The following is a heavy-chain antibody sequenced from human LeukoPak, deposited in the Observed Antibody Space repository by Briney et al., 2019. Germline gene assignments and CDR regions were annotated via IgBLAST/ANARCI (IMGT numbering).Heavy chain of an antibody. CDR3: ATSLTPSGWYRSLTPYYYYYMDV. V-gene: IGHV1-8*01. CDR1: GYTFTSYD. Sequence: ASVKVSCKASGYTFTSYDINWVRQATGQGLEWIGWMNPNSGNTGYAQKFQGRVTMTRNTSISTAYMELSSLRSEDTAVYYCATSLTPSGWYRSLTPYYYYYMDVWGKGTTVTVSS. CDR2: MNPNSGNT. J-gene: IGHJ6*03. D-gene: IGHD6-19*01.